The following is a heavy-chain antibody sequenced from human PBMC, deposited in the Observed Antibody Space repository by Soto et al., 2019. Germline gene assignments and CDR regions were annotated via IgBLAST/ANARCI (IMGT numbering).Heavy chain of an antibody. J-gene: IGHJ4*02. CDR3: ARGSTGYSSSWYRY. CDR2: IDNSGST. CDR1: GGSISSYY. V-gene: IGHV4-59*08. Sequence: QVQLQESGPGLVKPSETLSLTCTVSGGSISSYYWSWIRQPPGKGLEWIGYIDNSGSTNYNPPLKRRVTISVDTSKDQFSMKLSSVTAADTAVYYCARGSTGYSSSWYRYWGQGTLVTVSS. D-gene: IGHD6-13*01.